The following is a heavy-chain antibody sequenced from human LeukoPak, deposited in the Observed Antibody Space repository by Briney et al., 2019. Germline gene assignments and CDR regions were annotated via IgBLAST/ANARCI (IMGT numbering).Heavy chain of an antibody. CDR3: ARAMGDFRPHYFDY. D-gene: IGHD3-16*01. CDR2: ISGSGSNT. Sequence: GGSLRLSCAASGFTFSSYAMSWVRQAPGKGLEWVSDISGSGSNTYYADSVKGRFTISRDNAKNSLYLQMNSLRAEDTAVYYCARAMGDFRPHYFDYWGQGTLVTVSS. J-gene: IGHJ4*02. CDR1: GFTFSSYA. V-gene: IGHV3-23*01.